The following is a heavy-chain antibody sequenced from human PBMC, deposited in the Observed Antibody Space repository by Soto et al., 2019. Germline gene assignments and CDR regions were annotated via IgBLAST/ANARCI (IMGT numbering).Heavy chain of an antibody. CDR2: MNPNSGNT. CDR1: GYTFTSYD. D-gene: IGHD3-22*01. V-gene: IGHV1-8*01. CDR3: ARGDYNSSGYHPLLSY. J-gene: IGHJ4*02. Sequence: ASVKVSCKASGYTFTSYDINWVRQATGQGLEWMGWMNPNSGNTGYAQKFQGRVTMTRNTSISTAYMELSSLRSEDTAVYYCARGDYNSSGYHPLLSYWGQGTLVTVSS.